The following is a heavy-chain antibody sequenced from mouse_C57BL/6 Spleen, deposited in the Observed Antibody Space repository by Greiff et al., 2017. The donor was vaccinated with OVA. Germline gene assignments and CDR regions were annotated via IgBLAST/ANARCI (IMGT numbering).Heavy chain of an antibody. CDR3: ARNDYYTPYWYFDV. CDR2: INPSNGGT. D-gene: IGHD2-12*01. Sequence: VKLQQPGTELVKPGASVKLSCKASGYTFTSYWMHWVKQRPGQGLEWIGNINPSNGGTNYNEKFKSKATLTVDKSSSTAYMQLSSLTSEDSAVYYCARNDYYTPYWYFDVWGTGTTVTVSS. J-gene: IGHJ1*03. V-gene: IGHV1-53*01. CDR1: GYTFTSYW.